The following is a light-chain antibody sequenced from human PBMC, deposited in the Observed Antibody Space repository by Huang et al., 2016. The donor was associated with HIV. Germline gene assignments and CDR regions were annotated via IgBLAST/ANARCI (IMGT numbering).Light chain of an antibody. J-gene: IGKJ4*01. CDR1: QSLLDSDGKTY. CDR3: MQGTQLIT. CDR2: AVS. Sequence: EIVMTQSPVSLSVTPGQPASISCKSSQSLLDSDGKTYLHWYLQRPGQSPQLLIYAVSSRFSGVPDRFSGSGSGTDFTLKSSRVEAEDIGVYYCMQGTQLITFGGGTKVEI. V-gene: IGKV2-29*02.